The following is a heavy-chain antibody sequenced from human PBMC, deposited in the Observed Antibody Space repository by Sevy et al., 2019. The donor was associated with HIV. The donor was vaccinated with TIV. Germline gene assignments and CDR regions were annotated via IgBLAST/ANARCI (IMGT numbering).Heavy chain of an antibody. V-gene: IGHV3-7*03. CDR1: GFSFSNYW. D-gene: IGHD2-2*01. CDR2: IKLDGSEK. J-gene: IGHJ6*02. Sequence: GGSLRLSCAASGFSFSNYWMSWVRQAPGKGLEWVANIKLDGSEKYYVDSVKGRFTISRDNAKKSLYLQMNSLRTEDTAVYYCARDCSSTTCLWGMDVLGQWTPVTVSS. CDR3: ARDCSSTTCLWGMDV.